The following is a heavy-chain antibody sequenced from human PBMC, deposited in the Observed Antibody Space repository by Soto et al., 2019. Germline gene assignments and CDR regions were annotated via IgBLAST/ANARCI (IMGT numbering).Heavy chain of an antibody. CDR3: ARDIGLQWELSEPPCEIDY. CDR2: ISAYNGNT. CDR1: GYTFTSYG. J-gene: IGHJ4*02. D-gene: IGHD1-26*01. Sequence: ASVKVSCKASGYTFTSYGISWVRQAPGQGLEWMGWISAYNGNTNYAQKLQGRVTMTTDTSTSTAYMELRSLRSDDTAVYYCARDIGLQWELSEPPCEIDYWGQGTLVTVSS. V-gene: IGHV1-18*01.